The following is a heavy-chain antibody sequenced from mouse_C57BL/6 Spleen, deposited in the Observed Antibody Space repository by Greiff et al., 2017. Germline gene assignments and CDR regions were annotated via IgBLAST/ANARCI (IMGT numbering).Heavy chain of an antibody. V-gene: IGHV1-9*01. Sequence: QVQLQQSGAELMKPGASVKLSCKATGYTFTGYWIEWVKQRPGHGLEWIGEILPGSGSTNYNEKFKGKATFTADTSSTTAYMQRSSLTTEDSAIYYCARWDGSRGGYGYYAMDYWGQGTSVTVSS. J-gene: IGHJ4*01. CDR2: ILPGSGST. CDR3: ARWDGSRGGYGYYAMDY. D-gene: IGHD1-1*01. CDR1: GYTFTGYW.